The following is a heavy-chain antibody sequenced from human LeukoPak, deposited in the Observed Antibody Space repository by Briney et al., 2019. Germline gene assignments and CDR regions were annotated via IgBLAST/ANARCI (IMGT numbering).Heavy chain of an antibody. CDR1: GFSFSSNA. J-gene: IGHJ4*02. Sequence: GGSLRLSCLASGFSFSSNAMNWVRQAPGKGLEWVSGISGSNTYYADSVKGRFTISRDSSKNTMDLQMNNMRAEDTAVYYCSKDGCVNGICYFEKWGQGTLVTVSS. CDR2: ISGSNT. V-gene: IGHV3-23*01. D-gene: IGHD2-8*01. CDR3: SKDGCVNGICYFEK.